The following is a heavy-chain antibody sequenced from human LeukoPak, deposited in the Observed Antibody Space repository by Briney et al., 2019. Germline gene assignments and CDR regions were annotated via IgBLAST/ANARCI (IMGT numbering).Heavy chain of an antibody. Sequence: PGGSLRLSCAASGFTFSSYEMNWVRQAPGKGLEWVSYISSSGSTIYSADSVKGRFPSSRDNAKNSLYLQMNSLRAEDTAVYYCARVPSANSSTGDGGQGTLVTVSS. V-gene: IGHV3-48*03. D-gene: IGHD6-13*01. J-gene: IGHJ4*02. CDR1: GFTFSSYE. CDR3: ARVPSANSSTGD. CDR2: ISSSGSTI.